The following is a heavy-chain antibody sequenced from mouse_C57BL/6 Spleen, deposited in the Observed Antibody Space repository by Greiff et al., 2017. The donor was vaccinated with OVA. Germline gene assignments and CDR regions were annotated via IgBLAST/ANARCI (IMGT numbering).Heavy chain of an antibody. CDR1: GYTFTDYY. Sequence: QVQLQQSGAELVRPGASVKLSCKASGYTFTDYYINWVKQRPGQGLEWIARIYPGSGNTYYNEKFKGKATLPAEKSSSTSYLQLSSLTSEDSAVYFCARDYYGPPYYSMDYWGQGTSVTVSS. CDR2: IYPGSGNT. J-gene: IGHJ4*01. V-gene: IGHV1-76*01. D-gene: IGHD1-1*01. CDR3: ARDYYGPPYYSMDY.